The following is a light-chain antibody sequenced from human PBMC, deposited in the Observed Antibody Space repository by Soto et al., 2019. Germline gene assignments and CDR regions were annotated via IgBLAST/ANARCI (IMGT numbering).Light chain of an antibody. CDR3: QQYGSSPIT. CDR2: DAS. J-gene: IGKJ5*01. Sequence: EIVLTQSPATLSLSPGERATLSCMASQSVSSDLAWFLQKPGQSPRLLIYDASNRASGIPARFSGGGSGTDFTLTISSVEAEDVAVYYCQQYGSSPITFGQGTRLEIK. V-gene: IGKV3-11*01. CDR1: QSVSSD.